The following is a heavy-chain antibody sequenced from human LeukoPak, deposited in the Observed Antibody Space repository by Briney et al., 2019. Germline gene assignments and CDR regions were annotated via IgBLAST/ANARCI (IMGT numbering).Heavy chain of an antibody. CDR3: VKDQRGAYGGTLITFDY. Sequence: AGSLTLSCSASGFTFSSFAMHWVRQGPGKGLECVSAVTSSGGRPFYADSGKGRFTISRDNSKDPLYLQTSSLRAEDPAVYYCVKDQRGAYGGTLITFDYWGQGTLVTVSS. V-gene: IGHV3-64D*06. J-gene: IGHJ4*02. CDR2: VTSSGGRP. D-gene: IGHD4-23*01. CDR1: GFTFSSFA.